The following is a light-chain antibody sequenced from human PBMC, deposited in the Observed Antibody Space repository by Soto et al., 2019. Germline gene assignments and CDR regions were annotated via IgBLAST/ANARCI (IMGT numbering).Light chain of an antibody. CDR3: AAWDDSLNALV. V-gene: IGLV1-44*01. J-gene: IGLJ1*01. CDR2: NNN. CDR1: SSNIGSNT. Sequence: QSVLTQPPSASGTPGQRVTISCSGSSSNIGSNTVNWYQQLPGTAPKLLIYNNNQRPSGVPDRFSGSKCGTSASLAISGLQFEDEADYYCAAWDDSLNALVFGTGTKLTVL.